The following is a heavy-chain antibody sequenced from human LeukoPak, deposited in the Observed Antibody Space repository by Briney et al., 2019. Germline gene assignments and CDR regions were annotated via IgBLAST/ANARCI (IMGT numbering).Heavy chain of an antibody. Sequence: GGSLRLSCAASGFTFSSYGMSWARQAPGKGLEWVSGIGGGGVSRDYADSVKGRFTISRDNSKNTLYLQMNSLRAEDTAVYYCAKYGCSGGSCYSKFDYWGQGTLVTVSS. V-gene: IGHV3-23*01. CDR2: IGGGGVSR. CDR3: AKYGCSGGSCYSKFDY. D-gene: IGHD2-15*01. J-gene: IGHJ4*02. CDR1: GFTFSSYG.